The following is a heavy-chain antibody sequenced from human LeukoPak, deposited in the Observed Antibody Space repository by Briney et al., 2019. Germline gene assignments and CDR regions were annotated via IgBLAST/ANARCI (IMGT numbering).Heavy chain of an antibody. J-gene: IGHJ4*02. V-gene: IGHV4-39*07. CDR2: IYYSGST. Sequence: PSETLSLTCTVSGGSISSSSYYWGWIRQPPGKGLEWIGSIYYSGSTYYNPSLKSRVTISVDTSRNQFSLNLSSVTAADTAVYYCARILPTTDIVVVVAAYFDYWGQGTLVTVSS. CDR3: ARILPTTDIVVVVAAYFDY. D-gene: IGHD2-15*01. CDR1: GGSISSSSYY.